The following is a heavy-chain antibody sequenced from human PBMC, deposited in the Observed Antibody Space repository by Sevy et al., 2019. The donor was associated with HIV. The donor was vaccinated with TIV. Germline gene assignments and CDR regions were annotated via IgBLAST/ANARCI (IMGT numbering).Heavy chain of an antibody. CDR1: GFTLNNYW. J-gene: IGHJ4*02. V-gene: IGHV3-7*04. CDR2: INQDGGVT. D-gene: IGHD6-13*01. Sequence: GGSLRLSCVASGFTLNNYWMHWVRQAPGKGLEWVANINQDGGVTYYVDSVRGRFTISRDNGRNLVFLQMNSLRVDDPGLLFRGGAIAKDGSFWGQGTLVTVSS. CDR3: GGAIAKDGSF.